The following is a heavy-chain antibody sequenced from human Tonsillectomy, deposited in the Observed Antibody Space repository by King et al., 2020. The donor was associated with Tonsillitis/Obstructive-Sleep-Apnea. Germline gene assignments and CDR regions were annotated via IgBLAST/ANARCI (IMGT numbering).Heavy chain of an antibody. Sequence: EVQLVESGAEVKKPGESLRISCKGSGYSFTSYWINWVRQMPGKGLEWMGRINPSDSYINYSPSCQGHVTISADKSINTAYLQWSSLKASDTAMYYCARGVVVPATIDWFDPWGQGTLVTVSS. CDR2: INPSDSYI. V-gene: IGHV5-10-1*03. D-gene: IGHD2-2*01. CDR1: GYSFTSYW. CDR3: ARGVVVPATIDWFDP. J-gene: IGHJ5*02.